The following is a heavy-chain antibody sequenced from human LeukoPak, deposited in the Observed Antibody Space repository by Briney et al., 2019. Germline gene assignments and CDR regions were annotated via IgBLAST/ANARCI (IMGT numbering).Heavy chain of an antibody. CDR3: ARGYYDSSGYSNTFDI. CDR2: IHYSGST. V-gene: IGHV4-59*01. Sequence: SETLSLTCSVSGVSITTSYWSWLRQPPGKGLEWIGFIHYSGSTNYNPSLKSRATISADTSNNQFSLKVTSVTAADTAVYYCARGYYDSSGYSNTFDIWGQGTMVTVSS. J-gene: IGHJ3*02. D-gene: IGHD3-22*01. CDR1: GVSITTSY.